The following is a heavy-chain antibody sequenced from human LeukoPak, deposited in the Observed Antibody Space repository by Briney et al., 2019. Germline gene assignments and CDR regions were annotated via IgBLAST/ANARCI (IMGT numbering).Heavy chain of an antibody. CDR2: ISSSSSYI. Sequence: PGGSLRLSCAASGFTFSSYSMNWVRQAPGKGLEWVSSISSSSSYIYYADSVKGRFTISRDNAKNSLYLQMNSLRAEDTAVYYCARDRSYYYDGGSFDYWGQGTLVTVSS. V-gene: IGHV3-21*01. J-gene: IGHJ4*02. CDR3: ARDRSYYYDGGSFDY. D-gene: IGHD3-10*02. CDR1: GFTFSSYS.